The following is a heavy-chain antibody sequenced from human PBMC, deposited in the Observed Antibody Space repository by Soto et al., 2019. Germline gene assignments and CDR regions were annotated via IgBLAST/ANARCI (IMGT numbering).Heavy chain of an antibody. Sequence: QVQLVESGGGVVQPGRSLRLSCAASGFTFSSYAMHWVRQAPGKGLEWVAVISYDGSNKYYADSVKGRFTISRDNAKNSLYLQMNSLRAEDTAVYYWARDSPGGPVAGGSKGLGYWFQEALVTVSS. CDR3: ARDSPGGPVAGGSKGLGY. CDR1: GFTFSSYA. D-gene: IGHD6-19*01. J-gene: IGHJ4*02. V-gene: IGHV3-30-3*01. CDR2: ISYDGSNK.